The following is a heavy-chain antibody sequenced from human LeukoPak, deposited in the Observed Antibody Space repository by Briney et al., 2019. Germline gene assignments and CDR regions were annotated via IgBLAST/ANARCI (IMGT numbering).Heavy chain of an antibody. D-gene: IGHD5-24*01. Sequence: PSQTLSLTCTVSGGSISSGDYYWSWIRQPPGKGLEWIGYIYYSGSTYYNPSLKSRVTISVDTSKDQFSLKLTSVTAADTAVYFCARWDGYNYDAFDLWGQGTVVTVSS. CDR1: GGSISSGDYY. J-gene: IGHJ3*01. CDR2: IYYSGST. V-gene: IGHV4-30-4*01. CDR3: ARWDGYNYDAFDL.